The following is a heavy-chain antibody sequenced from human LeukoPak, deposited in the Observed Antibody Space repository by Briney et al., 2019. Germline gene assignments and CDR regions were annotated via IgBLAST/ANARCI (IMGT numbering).Heavy chain of an antibody. CDR1: GFTFSSYG. J-gene: IGHJ4*02. V-gene: IGHV3-33*01. CDR2: IWYDGSNK. CDR3: ARATTYYDFWSGYEPSSSHPFDY. Sequence: GGSLRLSCAASGFTFSSYGMHWVRQAPGKGLEWVAVIWYDGSNKYYADSVKGRFTISRDNSKNTLYLQMNSLRAEDTAVYYCARATTYYDFWSGYEPSSSHPFDYWGQGTLVTVSS. D-gene: IGHD3-3*01.